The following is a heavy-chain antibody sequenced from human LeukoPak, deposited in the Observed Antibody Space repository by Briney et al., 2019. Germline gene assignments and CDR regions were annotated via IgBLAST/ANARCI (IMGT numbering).Heavy chain of an antibody. CDR3: TTDYYDSSGYYDAD. J-gene: IGHJ4*02. V-gene: IGHV3-15*01. CDR1: GFTFSNAW. D-gene: IGHD3-22*01. Sequence: KPGGSLRLFCAASGFTFSNAWMSWVRQAPGKGLEWVGRIKSKTDGGTTDYAAPVKGRFTISRDDSKNTLYLQMNSLKTEDTAVYYCTTDYYDSSGYYDADWGQGTLVTVSS. CDR2: IKSKTDGGTT.